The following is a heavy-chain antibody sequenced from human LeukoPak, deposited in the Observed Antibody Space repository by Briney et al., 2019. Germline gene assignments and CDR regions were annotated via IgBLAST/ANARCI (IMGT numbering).Heavy chain of an antibody. D-gene: IGHD6-13*01. V-gene: IGHV5-51*01. Sequence: GESLKISCKASGYSFTNYWIGWVRQMPGKGLEWMGIIHPGNSNIRYSPSLEGQVTISADKSISTAYLQWSSLKASDTAMYYCARRGSNPGPYYYYYYYMDVWGKGTTVTVSS. CDR2: IHPGNSNI. CDR1: GYSFTNYW. CDR3: ARRGSNPGPYYYYYYYMDV. J-gene: IGHJ6*03.